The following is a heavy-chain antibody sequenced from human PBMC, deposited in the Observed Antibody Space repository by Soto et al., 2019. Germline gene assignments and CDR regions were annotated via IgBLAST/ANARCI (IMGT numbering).Heavy chain of an antibody. V-gene: IGHV4-59*01. CDR3: ARSRLYYFDY. CDR2: IYYSGST. D-gene: IGHD2-15*01. CDR1: GASISSYY. J-gene: IGHJ4*02. Sequence: PSETLSLTCTVSGASISSYYWSWIRQPPGKGLEWIGYIYYSGSTNYNPSLKSRVTISVDTSKNQFSLKLSSVTAADTAVYYCARSRLYYFDYWGQGTLVTVSS.